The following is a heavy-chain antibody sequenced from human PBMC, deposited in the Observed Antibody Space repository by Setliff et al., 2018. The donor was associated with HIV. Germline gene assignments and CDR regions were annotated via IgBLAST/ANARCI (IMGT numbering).Heavy chain of an antibody. CDR2: IKQDGSEK. D-gene: IGHD3-22*01. Sequence: PGGSLRLSCAASGLIFSSYWMSWVRQAPGKGLEWVANIKQDGSEKYYVDSVKGRFTISRDNAKNSLYLQMNSLRAEDTAVYYCARGDFYDSSGYFTDAFDIWGQGTMVTVSS. CDR3: ARGDFYDSSGYFTDAFDI. V-gene: IGHV3-7*03. CDR1: GLIFSSYW. J-gene: IGHJ3*02.